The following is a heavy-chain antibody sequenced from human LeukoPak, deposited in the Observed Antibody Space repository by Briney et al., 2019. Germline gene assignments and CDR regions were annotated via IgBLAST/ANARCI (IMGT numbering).Heavy chain of an antibody. CDR3: MRDPTRRFDY. CDR2: ISSSSDGI. Sequence: VGALRLSCAASGFTFDTYSMDWVRQTPGKGLGWLSYISSSSDGIYYADSVKGRFTISRDNAKNSLYLQMNSLRAEDTAVYYCMRDPTRRFDYWGQGTLVTVSS. V-gene: IGHV3-48*01. CDR1: GFTFDTYS. J-gene: IGHJ4*02. D-gene: IGHD2-15*01.